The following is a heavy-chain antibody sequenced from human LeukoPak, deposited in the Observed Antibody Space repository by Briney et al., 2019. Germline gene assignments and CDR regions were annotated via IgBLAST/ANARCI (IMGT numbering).Heavy chain of an antibody. CDR1: GFTFSSYS. V-gene: IGHV3-21*05. CDR2: ISSSGIHT. D-gene: IGHD4-17*01. CDR3: ARETTWRWVDP. J-gene: IGHJ5*02. Sequence: PGGSLRLSCAASGFTFSSYSMNWVRQAPGKGLEWVSHISSSGIHTDYADLVKGRFTISRDNAKNLLYLQMNSLRAEDTAVYYCARETTWRWVDPWGQGTLVTVSS.